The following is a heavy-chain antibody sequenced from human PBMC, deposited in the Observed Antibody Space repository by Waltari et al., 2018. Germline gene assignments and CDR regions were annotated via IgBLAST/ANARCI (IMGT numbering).Heavy chain of an antibody. CDR1: GYTFTDYY. V-gene: IGHV1-69-2*01. CDR2: VDPEDGET. J-gene: IGHJ2*01. CDR3: ATCQGCHAFYFDL. Sequence: EVQLVQSGAEVKKPGATVKISCKASGYTFTDYYMHWVQQAPGKGLEWMGRVDPEDGETIYAEKLQGRGTITADTSTDTAYMELSSLRSEDTAVYYCATCQGCHAFYFDLWGRGTLVTVSS.